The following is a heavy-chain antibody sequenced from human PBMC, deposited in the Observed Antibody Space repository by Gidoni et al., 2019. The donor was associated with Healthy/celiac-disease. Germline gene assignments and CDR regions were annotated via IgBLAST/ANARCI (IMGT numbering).Heavy chain of an antibody. D-gene: IGHD4-17*01. CDR2: INPNSGGT. V-gene: IGHV1-2*06. CDR1: GYTFTGYY. CDR3: ARGKINYGFIDY. Sequence: KVSCKASGYTFTGYYMHWVRQAPGQGLEWMGRINPNSGGTNYAQKFQGRVTMTRDTSISTAYMELSRLRSDDTAVYYCARGKINYGFIDYWGQGTLVTVSS. J-gene: IGHJ4*02.